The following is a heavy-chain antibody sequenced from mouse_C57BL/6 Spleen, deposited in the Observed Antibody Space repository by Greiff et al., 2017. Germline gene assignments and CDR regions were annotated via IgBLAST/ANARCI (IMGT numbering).Heavy chain of an antibody. J-gene: IGHJ2*01. Sequence: EVQLQESGTVLARPGASVKMSCKTSGYTFTSYWMHWVKQRPGQGLEWIGAIYPGNSDTSYNQKFKGKAKLPAVPSASTAYMELSSLTSEDSAVYYCTRGATVVLDYWGQGTTLTVSS. CDR3: TRGATVVLDY. V-gene: IGHV1-5*01. CDR2: IYPGNSDT. D-gene: IGHD1-1*01. CDR1: GYTFTSYW.